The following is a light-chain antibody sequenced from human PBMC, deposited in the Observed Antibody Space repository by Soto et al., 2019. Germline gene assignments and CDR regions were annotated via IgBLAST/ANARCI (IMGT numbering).Light chain of an antibody. J-gene: IGKJ1*01. Sequence: EVLITQSPATLYVSPGQSATLSWRASQSVSSKLAWYQQKPGQAPRILIYSASTRDTGIPARFSGSGSGTDCTLTLTRLQSEDFSVYYGQQYNNSPWTFGQGTKVDI. CDR2: SAS. V-gene: IGKV3-15*01. CDR3: QQYNNSPWT. CDR1: QSVSSK.